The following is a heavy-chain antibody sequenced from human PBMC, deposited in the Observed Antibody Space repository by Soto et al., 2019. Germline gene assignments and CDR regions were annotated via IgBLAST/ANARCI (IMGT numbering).Heavy chain of an antibody. CDR3: ARDFSSWFIDY. J-gene: IGHJ4*02. CDR2: ISYDGSNK. CDR1: GFTFSSYA. D-gene: IGHD6-13*01. V-gene: IGHV3-30-3*01. Sequence: GGSLSLSCAASGFTFSSYAMHWVRQAPGKGLEWVAVISYDGSNKYYADSVKGRFTISRDNSKNTLYLQMNSLRAEDTAVYYCARDFSSWFIDYWGQGTLVTVSS.